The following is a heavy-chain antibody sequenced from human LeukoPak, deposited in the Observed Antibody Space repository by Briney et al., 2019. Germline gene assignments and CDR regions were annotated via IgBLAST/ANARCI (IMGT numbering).Heavy chain of an antibody. CDR1: GFTFSSYA. V-gene: IGHV3-23*01. D-gene: IGHD3-10*01. J-gene: IGHJ3*02. Sequence: PGGSLRLSCAASGFTFSSYAMSWVRQAPGKGLEWVSAISGSGGSTYYADSVKGRFTISRDNSKNTLYLQMNSQRAEDTAVYYCAKFYYGSGSYYFGYAFDIWGQGTMVTVSS. CDR2: ISGSGGST. CDR3: AKFYYGSGSYYFGYAFDI.